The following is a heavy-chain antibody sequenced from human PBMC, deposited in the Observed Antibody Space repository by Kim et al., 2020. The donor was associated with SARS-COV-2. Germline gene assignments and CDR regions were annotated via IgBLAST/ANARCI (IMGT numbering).Heavy chain of an antibody. Sequence: SETLSLTCTVSGDSISSGHHYWSWIRQPPGKGLEWIGYIYGSESSYYNPSLKSRVTISVDTSKNQFSLKLISVTAADRAVYYCARTYFDWVTPYFDFWGQGTLVTVSS. CDR2: IYGSESS. V-gene: IGHV4-30-4*01. D-gene: IGHD3-9*01. CDR1: GDSISSGHHY. J-gene: IGHJ4*02. CDR3: ARTYFDWVTPYFDF.